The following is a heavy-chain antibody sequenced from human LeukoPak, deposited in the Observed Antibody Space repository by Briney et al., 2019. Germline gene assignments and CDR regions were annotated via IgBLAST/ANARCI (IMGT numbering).Heavy chain of an antibody. D-gene: IGHD5-18*01. J-gene: IGHJ6*03. Sequence: ASVKVSCKASGYTFTSYGISWVRQAPGQGLEWMGWISAYNGNTNYAQKLQGRVAMTTDTSTSTAYMELRSLRSDDTAVYYCAREDRGYSYGQDYYYYYYMDVWGKGTTVTISS. CDR2: ISAYNGNT. CDR3: AREDRGYSYGQDYYYYYYMDV. CDR1: GYTFTSYG. V-gene: IGHV1-18*01.